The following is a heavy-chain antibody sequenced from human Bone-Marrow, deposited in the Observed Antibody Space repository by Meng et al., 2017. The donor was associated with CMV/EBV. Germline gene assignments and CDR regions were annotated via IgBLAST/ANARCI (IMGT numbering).Heavy chain of an antibody. CDR3: ARDLLEGRY. V-gene: IGHV3-30*04. Sequence: GESLKISCAASGFTFSSYAMHWVRQAPGKGLEWVAVISYDGSNKYYADSVKGRFTISRDNSKNTLYLQMNSLRAEDTAVYYCARDLLEGRYWGQGTLVTVS. D-gene: IGHD3-3*01. CDR1: GFTFSSYA. CDR2: ISYDGSNK. J-gene: IGHJ4*02.